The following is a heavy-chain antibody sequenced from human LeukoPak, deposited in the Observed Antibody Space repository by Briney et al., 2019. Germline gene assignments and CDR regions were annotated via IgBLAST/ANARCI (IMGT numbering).Heavy chain of an antibody. CDR1: GYTFTGYY. CDR3: ARTAIAAAGDHFDY. D-gene: IGHD6-13*01. J-gene: IGHJ4*02. CDR2: INPNSGGT. V-gene: IGHV1-2*02. Sequence: GASVKVSCKASGYTFTGYYMHWVRQAPGQGLEWMGLINPNSGGTNYAQKFQGRVTMTRDTSISTAYMELSRLRSDDTAVYYCARTAIAAAGDHFDYWGQGTLVTVSS.